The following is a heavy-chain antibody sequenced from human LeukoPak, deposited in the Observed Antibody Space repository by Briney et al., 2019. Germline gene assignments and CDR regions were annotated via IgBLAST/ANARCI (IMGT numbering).Heavy chain of an antibody. V-gene: IGHV3-21*01. CDR3: ARETLFYGDYDY. J-gene: IGHJ4*02. CDR1: GFTFSSYS. CDR2: ISSSSSYI. Sequence: GGSLRLSCAASGFTFSSYSMNWVRQAPGKGLEWVSSISSSSSYIYYADSVKGRFTISRDNAKNSLYLQMNSLRAEDTAVYYCARETLFYGDYDYWGQGTLVTVSS. D-gene: IGHD4-17*01.